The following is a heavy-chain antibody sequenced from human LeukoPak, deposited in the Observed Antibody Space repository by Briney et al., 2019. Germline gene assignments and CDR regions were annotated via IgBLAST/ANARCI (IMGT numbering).Heavy chain of an antibody. J-gene: IGHJ4*02. D-gene: IGHD6-19*01. CDR3: VKNDGWFHLAQ. CDR2: IKNDGSET. CDR1: GFTFSYYS. Sequence: PGGSLRLSCVASGFTFSYYSMNWARQAPGKGLEWVGHIKNDGSETYYLDSLKGRFSISRDNTNNALYLQMNSLRVEDTAVYYCVKNDGWFHLAQWGQGMLVTVSS. V-gene: IGHV3-7*03.